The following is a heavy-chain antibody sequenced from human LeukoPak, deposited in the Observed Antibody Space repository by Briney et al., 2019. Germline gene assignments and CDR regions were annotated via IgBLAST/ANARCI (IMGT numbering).Heavy chain of an antibody. D-gene: IGHD3-22*01. J-gene: IGHJ4*02. CDR1: GGFISNSNYY. CDR2: IYYTGRT. CDR3: VRLYYYDASRPPL. Sequence: SENLSLTCTVSGGFISNSNYYWGWIRQPPGNGLDWIGNIYYTGRTYYNSSLNSRVTISVDASKNQLSLRLTSLTAAYTAVYYCVRLYYYDASRPPLWRQGTLVIVSS. V-gene: IGHV4-39*01.